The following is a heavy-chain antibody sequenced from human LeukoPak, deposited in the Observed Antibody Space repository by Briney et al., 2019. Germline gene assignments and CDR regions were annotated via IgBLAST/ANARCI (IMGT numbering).Heavy chain of an antibody. V-gene: IGHV3-23*01. D-gene: IGHD3-22*01. Sequence: PGGSLRLSCAASGFTFSSYAMSWVRQAPGKGLERVSDISGSGDRANQADSVKGRYTISRDNSKNTLYLQMNSLRAEDTAVYYCAKGGSGYCYNNGMDVWGQGTTVTVSS. CDR3: AKGGSGYCYNNGMDV. CDR1: GFTFSSYA. J-gene: IGHJ6*02. CDR2: ISGSGDRA.